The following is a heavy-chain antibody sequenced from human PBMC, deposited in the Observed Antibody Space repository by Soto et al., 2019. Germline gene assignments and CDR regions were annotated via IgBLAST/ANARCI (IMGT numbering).Heavy chain of an antibody. Sequence: SETLSLTCTVSGGSISSYYWSWIRQPPGKGLEWIGYIYYSGSTNYNPSLKRRVTISVDTSKNQFSLKLSSVTAADTAVYYCASAPYCISTSCYLRPTAYSAEYLQHWGQGTLVTGSS. D-gene: IGHD2-2*01. CDR2: IYYSGST. J-gene: IGHJ1*01. V-gene: IGHV4-59*08. CDR1: GGSISSYY. CDR3: ASAPYCISTSCYLRPTAYSAEYLQH.